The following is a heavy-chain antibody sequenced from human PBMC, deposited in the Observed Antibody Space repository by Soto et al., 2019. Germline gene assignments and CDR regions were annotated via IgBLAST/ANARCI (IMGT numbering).Heavy chain of an antibody. J-gene: IGHJ4*02. CDR3: ASAMTLGWSPQDY. D-gene: IGHD3-3*01. V-gene: IGHV3-21*04. CDR1: GFNFAAYT. CDR2: ISSTETDI. Sequence: GGSLRLSCGVSGFNFAAYTMNWVRQSPGKGLEWVGSISSTETDIYSADAAQGRVTFSIANTKNSVYLHVHRLTTENTDLSDFASAMTLGWSPQDYWGQGTPVTVSS.